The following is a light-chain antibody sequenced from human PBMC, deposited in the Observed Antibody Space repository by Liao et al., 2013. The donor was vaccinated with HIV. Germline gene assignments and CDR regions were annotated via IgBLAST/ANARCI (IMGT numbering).Light chain of an antibody. CDR2: QDT. V-gene: IGLV3-1*01. Sequence: SYELTQPPSVSVSPGQTASITCSGDRLGDKYASWYQQKPGQSPVLVIYQDTERPSGIPERFSGSNSGNTATLTISGTQAMDEADYYCQAWDSSSLYVFGTGTKVTV. CDR1: RLGDKY. J-gene: IGLJ1*01. CDR3: QAWDSSSLYV.